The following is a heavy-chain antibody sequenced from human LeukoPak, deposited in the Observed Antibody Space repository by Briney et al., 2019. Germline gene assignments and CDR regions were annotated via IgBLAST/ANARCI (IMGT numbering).Heavy chain of an antibody. CDR2: IAQDGSEN. J-gene: IGHJ4*02. CDR3: ARANYFLDY. D-gene: IGHD3-10*01. V-gene: IGHV3-7*01. CDR1: GFAFSSYW. Sequence: GGSLRLSCAASGFAFSSYWMSWVRQAPGKGLEWVAYIAQDGSENYYVDSVKGRFTISRDSAKNSLYLQMNSLRAEDTAVYYCARANYFLDYWGQGTLVTVSS.